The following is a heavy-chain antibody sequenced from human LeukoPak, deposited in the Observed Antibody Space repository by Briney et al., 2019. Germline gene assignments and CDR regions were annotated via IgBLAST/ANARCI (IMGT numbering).Heavy chain of an antibody. CDR2: IGTAGDT. D-gene: IGHD3-16*01. J-gene: IGHJ3*02. CDR1: GFTFSSYD. Sequence: GGSLRLSCAASGFTFSSYDMHWVRQATGKGLEWVSAIGTAGDTYYPGSVKGRFTISRDNSKNTLYLQMNSLRAEDTAVYYCARGGGFRAFDIWGQGTMVTVSS. V-gene: IGHV3-13*01. CDR3: ARGGGFRAFDI.